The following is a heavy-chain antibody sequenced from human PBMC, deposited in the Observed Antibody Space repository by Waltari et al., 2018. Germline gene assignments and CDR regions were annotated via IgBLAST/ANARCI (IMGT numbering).Heavy chain of an antibody. Sequence: EVQLVESGGGLVQPGGSLRLSCAASGFTFSSYAMSWVRQAPGKGLELVSVISGSGGSTYYADSVKGRFTISRDNSKNTLYLQMNSLRAEDTAVYYCAKRSAVAGRPIDYWGQGTLVTVSS. CDR1: GFTFSSYA. J-gene: IGHJ4*02. D-gene: IGHD6-19*01. V-gene: IGHV3-23*04. CDR2: ISGSGGST. CDR3: AKRSAVAGRPIDY.